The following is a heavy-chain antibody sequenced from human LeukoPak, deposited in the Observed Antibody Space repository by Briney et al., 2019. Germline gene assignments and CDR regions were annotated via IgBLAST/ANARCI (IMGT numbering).Heavy chain of an antibody. CDR1: GFTFNNYA. J-gene: IGHJ4*02. Sequence: GGSLRLSCAASGFTFNNYAMSWVRQAPGKGLERVSGISGSGARTNYADSVKGRFTISRDNSKNTLSLQMNGLRAEDTAVYYCAKEDRSGWYATNFDFWGQGTLVTVSS. V-gene: IGHV3-23*01. D-gene: IGHD6-19*01. CDR2: ISGSGART. CDR3: AKEDRSGWYATNFDF.